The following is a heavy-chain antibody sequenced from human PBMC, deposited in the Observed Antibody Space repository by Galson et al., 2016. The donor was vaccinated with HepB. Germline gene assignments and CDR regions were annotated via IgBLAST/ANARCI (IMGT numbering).Heavy chain of an antibody. Sequence: SETLSLTCTVSGASISSTGYSWDWIRQPPGKGLEWIGNISYSETTYYNPSLKSRVTVSVDTSRNQFSLNLRSVTATDTAVYFCARRLGGGPPYWGQGTLVTVSS. CDR3: ARRLGGGPPY. CDR1: GASISSTGYS. J-gene: IGHJ4*02. D-gene: IGHD1-26*01. CDR2: ISYSETT. V-gene: IGHV4-39*01.